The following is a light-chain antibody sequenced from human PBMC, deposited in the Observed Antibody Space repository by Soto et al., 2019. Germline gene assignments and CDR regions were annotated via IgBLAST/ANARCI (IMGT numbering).Light chain of an antibody. J-gene: IGKJ1*01. CDR3: QQYGSSPRT. V-gene: IGKV3-20*01. CDR1: QPVRNNF. Sequence: EFGFTQSPSTLTLYTGERATLSCRASQPVRNNFLAWYQQKPGRAPRLLIYGASSRATGIPDRFSGSGSGTDFTLTISSLEPADFAMYYCQQYGSSPRTFGQGTKVDI. CDR2: GAS.